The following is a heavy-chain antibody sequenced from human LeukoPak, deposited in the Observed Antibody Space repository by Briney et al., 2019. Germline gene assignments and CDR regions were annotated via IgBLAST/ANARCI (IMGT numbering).Heavy chain of an antibody. D-gene: IGHD3-22*01. CDR3: ARDPYYFESSGLHDVFDI. CDR2: IFTSGTT. CDR1: GGSISSYY. J-gene: IGHJ3*02. Sequence: SETLSLTCTVSGGSISSYYVNWIRQPAGKGLEWIGRIFTSGTTNYSPSLKSRVTMSVDRSKNQFSLNLSSVTAADTAVYYCARDPYYFESSGLHDVFDIWGQGTMVTVSS. V-gene: IGHV4-4*07.